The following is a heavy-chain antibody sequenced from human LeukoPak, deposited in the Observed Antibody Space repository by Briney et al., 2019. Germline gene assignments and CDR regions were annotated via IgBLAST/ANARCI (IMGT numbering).Heavy chain of an antibody. J-gene: IGHJ4*02. Sequence: GASVKVSCKASGYTFTSYATHWVRQAPGQRLEWMGWINAGNGNTKYSQKFQGRVTMTTETSTSTAYLELRSLRSDDTAVYYCARDVVTMIRGVNDYWGQGTLVTVSS. CDR3: ARDVVTMIRGVNDY. D-gene: IGHD3-10*01. V-gene: IGHV1-3*01. CDR2: INAGNGNT. CDR1: GYTFTSYA.